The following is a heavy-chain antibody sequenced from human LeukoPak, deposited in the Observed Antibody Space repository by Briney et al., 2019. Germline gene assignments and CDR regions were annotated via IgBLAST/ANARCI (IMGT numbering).Heavy chain of an antibody. V-gene: IGHV3-23*01. CDR1: GFTFRSYA. D-gene: IGHD1-26*01. CDR2: INNYGDTT. Sequence: GGSLRLSCAASGFTFRSYAMSWVRPAPGKGLEWVSGINNYGDTTYYADSVKGRFTISRDNPRETLYLHMNSLRADHTAVYYCAYEGDLVLVPVELDFWGQATLVTASS. CDR3: AYEGDLVLVPVELDF. J-gene: IGHJ4*02.